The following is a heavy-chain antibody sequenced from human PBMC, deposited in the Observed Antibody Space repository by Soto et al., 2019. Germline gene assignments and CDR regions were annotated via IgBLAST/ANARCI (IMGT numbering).Heavy chain of an antibody. D-gene: IGHD3-22*01. V-gene: IGHV1-3*01. J-gene: IGHJ4*02. Sequence: ASLKVSCKASGYTFTSYGINWVRQAPVRGIEWMGWINPGNGNTKYSQQFQGRVIIDRDTSASTAYMELNSLRAEDTAVYYCAREKGSSGYWVNYFDYWGQGNLVTGSS. CDR2: INPGNGNT. CDR3: AREKGSSGYWVNYFDY. CDR1: GYTFTSYG.